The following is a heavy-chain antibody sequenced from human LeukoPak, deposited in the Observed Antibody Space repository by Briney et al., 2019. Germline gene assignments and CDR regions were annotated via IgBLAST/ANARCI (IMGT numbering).Heavy chain of an antibody. D-gene: IGHD3-22*01. J-gene: IGHJ4*02. Sequence: GGSLRLSCAASGFTFSSYGMHWVRQAPGKGLEWVAVISYDGSNKYYADSVKGRFTISRDNSKNTLYLQMNSLRAEDTAVYYCAKGPLSTMIIVVSYFDYWGQGALVTVSS. CDR2: ISYDGSNK. CDR3: AKGPLSTMIIVVSYFDY. CDR1: GFTFSSYG. V-gene: IGHV3-30*18.